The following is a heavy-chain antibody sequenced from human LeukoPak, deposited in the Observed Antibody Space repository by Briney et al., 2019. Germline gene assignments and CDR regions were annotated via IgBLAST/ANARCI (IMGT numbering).Heavy chain of an antibody. V-gene: IGHV4-34*01. CDR1: GRSFSGYY. CDR3: ARGRCRNSGCRPYFDY. J-gene: IGHJ4*02. Sequence: PSETLSLTCAVYGRSFSGYYWSWIRQTPGKGLEWIGEINHSGSTTYNPSLKSRVTISTDTSKSQFSLNLRSVTAEDTGIYYCARGRCRNSGCRPYFDYWGQGTQVTVSS. D-gene: IGHD3-22*01. CDR2: INHSGST.